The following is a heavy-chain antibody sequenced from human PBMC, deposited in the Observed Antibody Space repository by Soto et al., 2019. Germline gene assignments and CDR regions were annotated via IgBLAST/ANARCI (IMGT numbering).Heavy chain of an antibody. D-gene: IGHD6-19*01. CDR1: GFTFSSYA. Sequence: QVQLVESGGGVGQPGRSLRLSCAASGFTFSSYAMHWVRQAPGKGLEWVAVISYDGSNKYYADSVKGRFTISRDNSKNNLYLQMNSMRAEETDVYYCARESGIEVADQLSYFASWGHGTLV. J-gene: IGHJ4*01. V-gene: IGHV3-30-3*01. CDR3: ARESGIEVADQLSYFAS. CDR2: ISYDGSNK.